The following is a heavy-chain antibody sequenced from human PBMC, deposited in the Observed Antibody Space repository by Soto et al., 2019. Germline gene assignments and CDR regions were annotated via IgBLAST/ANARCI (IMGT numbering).Heavy chain of an antibody. CDR3: ARDRTHYYYTGMVGPSDSWFDP. CDR1: GFTFSSYS. Sequence: EVQLVESGGGLVQPGGSLRLSCAASGFTFSSYSMNWVRQAPGKGLVWVSYISSSSSTIYYADSVKGRFTISRDNAKNSLYLQMNSLRDEDTAVYYCARDRTHYYYTGMVGPSDSWFDPWGQGTLVTVSS. D-gene: IGHD5-18*01. V-gene: IGHV3-48*02. CDR2: ISSSSSTI. J-gene: IGHJ5*02.